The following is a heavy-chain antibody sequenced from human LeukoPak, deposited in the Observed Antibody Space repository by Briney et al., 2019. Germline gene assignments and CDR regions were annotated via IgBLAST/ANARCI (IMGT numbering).Heavy chain of an antibody. J-gene: IGHJ5*02. V-gene: IGHV3-74*01. Sequence: GGSLRLSCAAPGFTFSSYWMHWVRQAPGKGLVWVSCINSDGSSTYYADSVKGRFTISRDNAKNTVYLQMNSLRAEDTAVYYCARGVWYNWFDPWGQGTLVTVSS. CDR1: GFTFSSYW. CDR2: INSDGSST. D-gene: IGHD2-21*01. CDR3: ARGVWYNWFDP.